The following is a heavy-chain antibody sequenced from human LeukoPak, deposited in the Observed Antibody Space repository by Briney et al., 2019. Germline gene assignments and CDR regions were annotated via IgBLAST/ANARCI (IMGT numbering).Heavy chain of an antibody. J-gene: IGHJ4*02. CDR2: IKQDGSKK. V-gene: IGHV3-7*04. D-gene: IGHD5-24*01. Sequence: GGSLRLSCAASGFTFRDYTMNWVRQAPGKGLEWVANIKQDGSKKSYVDSVKGRFTISRDNAKNSLYLQMNSLRAEDTAIYYCTRVGYIDEGIDYWGQGTLVTVSS. CDR1: GFTFRDYT. CDR3: TRVGYIDEGIDY.